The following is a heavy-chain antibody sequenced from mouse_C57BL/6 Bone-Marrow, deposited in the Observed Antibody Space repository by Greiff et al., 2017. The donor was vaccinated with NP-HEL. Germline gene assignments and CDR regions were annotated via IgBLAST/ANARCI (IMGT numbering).Heavy chain of an antibody. D-gene: IGHD1-1*01. V-gene: IGHV1-64*01. CDR1: GYTFTSYW. J-gene: IGHJ2*01. CDR2: IHPNSGST. Sequence: QVQMQQPGAELVKPGASVKLSCKASGYTFTSYWMHWVKQRPGQGLEWIGMIHPNSGSTNYNEKFKSKATLTVDKSSSTAYMQLSSLTSEDSAVYYCARKPLLYRGYWGQGTTLTVSS. CDR3: ARKPLLYRGY.